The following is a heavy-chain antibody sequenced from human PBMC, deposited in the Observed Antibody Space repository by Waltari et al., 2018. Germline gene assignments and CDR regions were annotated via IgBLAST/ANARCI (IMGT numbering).Heavy chain of an antibody. CDR1: GYTFTSSV. CDR3: ARETSQASLGAIDY. J-gene: IGHJ4*02. D-gene: IGHD2-2*01. V-gene: IGHV1-18*01. CDR2: ISAYNGNT. Sequence: QVQLVQSGAEVKKPGASVKVSCRASGYTFTSSVISWVRRAPGQGLEWMGWISAYNGNTNYAHKLQGRVTMTTDTSTSTAYMELRSLRSDDTAVYYCARETSQASLGAIDYWGQGTLVTVSS.